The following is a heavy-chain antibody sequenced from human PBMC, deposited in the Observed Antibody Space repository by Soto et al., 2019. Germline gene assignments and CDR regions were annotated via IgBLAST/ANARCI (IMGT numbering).Heavy chain of an antibody. V-gene: IGHV4-31*03. CDR1: GGSISSGGYY. D-gene: IGHD2-15*01. J-gene: IGHJ3*02. CDR3: ARGHCSGGSCYNDAFDI. CDR2: IYYSGST. Sequence: SETLSLTCTVSGGSISSGGYYWSWIRQHPGKGLEWIGYIYYSGSTYYNPSLKSRVTISVDTSKNQFSLKLSSVTAADTAVYYCARGHCSGGSCYNDAFDIWGQGTMVTVSS.